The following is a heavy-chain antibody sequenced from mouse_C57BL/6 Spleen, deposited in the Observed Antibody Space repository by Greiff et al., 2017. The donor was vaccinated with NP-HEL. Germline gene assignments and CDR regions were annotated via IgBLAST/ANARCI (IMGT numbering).Heavy chain of an antibody. Sequence: VKLMESDAELVKPGASVKISCKVSGYTFPDHTIHWMKQRPEQGLEWIGSIYPRDGSTTYNEKFKGKATLTADKSSSTAYMQLNSLTSEDSAVYFCARRYGNYVGDYAMDYWGQGTSVTVSS. J-gene: IGHJ4*01. CDR3: ARRYGNYVGDYAMDY. D-gene: IGHD2-10*02. V-gene: IGHV1-78*01. CDR2: IYPRDGST. CDR1: GYTFPDHT.